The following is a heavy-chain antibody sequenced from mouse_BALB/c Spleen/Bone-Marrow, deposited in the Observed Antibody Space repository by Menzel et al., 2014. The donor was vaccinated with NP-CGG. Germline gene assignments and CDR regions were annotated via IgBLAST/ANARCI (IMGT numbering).Heavy chain of an antibody. J-gene: IGHJ4*01. CDR3: ARGYGNYDAMDY. V-gene: IGHV1-4*01. CDR2: INPSSGYT. D-gene: IGHD2-1*01. CDR1: GYTFTTYT. Sequence: VKLMESGAELARPGASVKMSCRASGYTFTTYTMHWVKQRPGQGLEWIGYINPSSGYTYYNQKFKDKATLTADKSSSAAYLQLSSLTSEDSAVYYCARGYGNYDAMDYWGQGTSVTVSS.